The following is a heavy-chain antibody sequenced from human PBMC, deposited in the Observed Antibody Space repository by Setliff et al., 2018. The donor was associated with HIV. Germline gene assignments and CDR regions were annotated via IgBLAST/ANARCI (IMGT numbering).Heavy chain of an antibody. CDR2: VHYNGRA. Sequence: PSETLSLTCTVSGDSITSNDDYWGWIRQPPGKGLQWIGIVHYNGRAYYDPSLKSRVSISVDSSQTHFSLRLRSVTASGSAVYYCARYRSKLDWFAPWGQGALVTVSS. CDR3: ARYRSKLDWFAP. J-gene: IGHJ5*02. V-gene: IGHV4-39*02. D-gene: IGHD1-26*01. CDR1: GDSITSNDDY.